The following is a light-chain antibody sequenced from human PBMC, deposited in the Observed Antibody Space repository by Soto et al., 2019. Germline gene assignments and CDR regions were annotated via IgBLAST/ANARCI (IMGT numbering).Light chain of an antibody. Sequence: DIQMTQSPSSLSASVGDRVTITCRTGQAISTYLNWYQHRPGTAPRLLVYGASNLQSGVPSRFSGSGSGTHFTLTISALQPEDFATYYCQQSHTTPTTFGQGTRVDIK. J-gene: IGKJ5*01. CDR3: QQSHTTPTT. V-gene: IGKV1-39*01. CDR2: GAS. CDR1: QAISTY.